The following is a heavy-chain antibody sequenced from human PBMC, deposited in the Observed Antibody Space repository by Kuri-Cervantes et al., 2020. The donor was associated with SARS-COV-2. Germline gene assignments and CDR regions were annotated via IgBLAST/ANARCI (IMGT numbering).Heavy chain of an antibody. V-gene: IGHV1-2*02. CDR3: ARDGSKGKYFQH. CDR1: GYTFTGYY. J-gene: IGHJ1*01. Sequence: ALVKVSCKASGYTFTGYYMHWVRQAPGQGLEWMGWINPNSGGTNYAQKFQGRVTMTRDTSISTAYMELSRLRSDDTAVYYCARDGSKGKYFQHWGQGTLVTVSS. D-gene: IGHD3-10*01. CDR2: INPNSGGT.